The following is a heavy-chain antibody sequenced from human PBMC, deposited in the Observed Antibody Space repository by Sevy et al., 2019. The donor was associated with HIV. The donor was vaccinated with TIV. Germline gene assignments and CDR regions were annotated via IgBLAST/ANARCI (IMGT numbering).Heavy chain of an antibody. CDR1: GFIFTDYW. Sequence: GGSLRLSCETSGFIFTDYWMNWVRQIPGKGLEWVATIKQDQSEKYYVDSVKGRFAISRDSAKKSVSLQMNGLRAEDTALYFCAREVGGFNWRPYYFDSWGQGTLVTVSS. D-gene: IGHD3-3*01. CDR2: IKQDQSEK. V-gene: IGHV3-7*01. J-gene: IGHJ4*02. CDR3: AREVGGFNWRPYYFDS.